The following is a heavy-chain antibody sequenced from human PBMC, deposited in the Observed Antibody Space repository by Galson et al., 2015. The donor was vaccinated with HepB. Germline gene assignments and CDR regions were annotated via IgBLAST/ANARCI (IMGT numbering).Heavy chain of an antibody. CDR2: MKSDGIST. D-gene: IGHD1-1*01. J-gene: IGHJ6*02. V-gene: IGHV3-74*01. CDR1: GFTFSNFH. Sequence: SLRLSCAASGFTFSNFHMHWVRQAPGKGLVWIARMKSDGISTNYADSVKGRLTISRDNARNTLYLQMNSLRVENTAVYYCARDLGAQYDIYGLDVWGQGTTVTVSS. CDR3: ARDLGAQYDIYGLDV.